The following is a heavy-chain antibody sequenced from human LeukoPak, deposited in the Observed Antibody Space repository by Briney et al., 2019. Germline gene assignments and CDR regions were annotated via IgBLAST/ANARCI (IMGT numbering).Heavy chain of an antibody. CDR2: IWYDGSNK. J-gene: IGHJ3*02. CDR3: ARDAPPYAFDI. Sequence: GRSLRLSCAASGFTFSSYGMHWVRQAPGKGLEWVAVIWYDGSNKYYADSVKGRFTISRDNSKNTLYLQMNSLGAEDTAVYYCARDAPPYAFDIWGQGTMVTVSS. V-gene: IGHV3-33*01. CDR1: GFTFSSYG.